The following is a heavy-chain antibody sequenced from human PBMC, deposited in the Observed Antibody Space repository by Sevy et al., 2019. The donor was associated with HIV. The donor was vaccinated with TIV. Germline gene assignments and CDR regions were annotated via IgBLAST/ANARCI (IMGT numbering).Heavy chain of an antibody. D-gene: IGHD6-13*01. J-gene: IGHJ6*02. V-gene: IGHV4-59*01. Sequence: SETLSLTCTVSGDSISGYYWSWIRQPPGKGMEWIGYFYYSASTNYNPSLKSRITISVDTTKNQVALKVRSLTADDTAVYYCARGIAAPQGMDVWGQGTTVTVSS. CDR2: FYYSAST. CDR3: ARGIAAPQGMDV. CDR1: GDSISGYY.